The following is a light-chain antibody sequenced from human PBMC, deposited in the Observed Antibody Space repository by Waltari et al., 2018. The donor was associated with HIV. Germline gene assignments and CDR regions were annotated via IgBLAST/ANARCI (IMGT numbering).Light chain of an antibody. CDR2: DAS. J-gene: IGKJ2*01. V-gene: IGKV3-20*01. CDR1: QSVSSNY. CDR3: HQYGSLFT. Sequence: EIVLTQSPGTLSLSPGERATLSCTASQSVSSNYIAWYQQKPGQAPRLLIYDASSRATGIPDRFSGSGSGTDFTLAISRLEPEDFAVYYCHQYGSLFTFGQGTKLEIK.